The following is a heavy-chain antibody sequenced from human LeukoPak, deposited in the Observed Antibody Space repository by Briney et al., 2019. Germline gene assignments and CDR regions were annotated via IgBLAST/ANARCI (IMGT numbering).Heavy chain of an antibody. CDR3: ARVPGIAQLYGMDV. V-gene: IGHV3-66*01. D-gene: IGHD6-13*01. CDR2: IYSGGST. Sequence: GGSLRLSCAASGFTVSSNYMSWVRQAPGKGLEWVLVIYSGGSTYYADSVKGRFAISRDNSKNTLYLQMNSLRAEDTAVYYCARVPGIAQLYGMDVWGQGTTVTVSS. J-gene: IGHJ6*02. CDR1: GFTVSSNY.